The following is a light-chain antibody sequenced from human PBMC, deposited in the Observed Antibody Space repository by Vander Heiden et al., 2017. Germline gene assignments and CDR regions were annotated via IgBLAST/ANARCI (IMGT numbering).Light chain of an antibody. V-gene: IGKV2-28*01. CDR2: LGS. CDR1: QSLLHSNGYNY. Sequence: DIVMTQSPPSLPVTPGEPASISCRSSQSLLHSNGYNYLDWYLQKPGQSPQLLIYLGSNRASGVPDRFSGSGSGTDFTLKISRVEAEDVGVYYCRQALQTPGTFGQGTKLGIK. J-gene: IGKJ2*01. CDR3: RQALQTPGT.